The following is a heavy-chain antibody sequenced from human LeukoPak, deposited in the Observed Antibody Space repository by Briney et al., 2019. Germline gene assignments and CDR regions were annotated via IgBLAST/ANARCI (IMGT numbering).Heavy chain of an antibody. V-gene: IGHV3-23*01. CDR3: AKENARLRLGDPDY. D-gene: IGHD3-16*01. Sequence: GGSLRLSCAASGFTFSSYAMSWVRQAPGKGLEWVSAISGSGGSTYYADSVKGRFTISRDNSKNTLYLQMNSLRAEGTAVYYCAKENARLRLGDPDYWGQGTLVTVSS. J-gene: IGHJ4*02. CDR1: GFTFSSYA. CDR2: ISGSGGST.